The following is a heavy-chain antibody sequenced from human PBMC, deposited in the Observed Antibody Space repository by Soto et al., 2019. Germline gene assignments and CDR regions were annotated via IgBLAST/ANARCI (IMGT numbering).Heavy chain of an antibody. Sequence: EASVKVSCKASGGTFSSYAISWVRQAPGQGLEWMGGIIPIFGTANYAQKFQGRVTITADKSTSTAYMELSSLRSEDTAVYYCARYCSGGRCYRRSGNWFDPWGQGTLVTVSS. CDR3: ARYCSGGRCYRRSGNWFDP. V-gene: IGHV1-69*06. CDR1: GGTFSSYA. J-gene: IGHJ5*02. D-gene: IGHD2-15*01. CDR2: IIPIFGTA.